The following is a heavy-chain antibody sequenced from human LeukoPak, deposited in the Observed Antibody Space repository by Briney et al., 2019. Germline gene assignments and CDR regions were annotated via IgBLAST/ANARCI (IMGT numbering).Heavy chain of an antibody. CDR2: SKHGGFT. Sequence: SETLSLTCAVHGGSFSGFYWTWMRQPPGKGLEWIGESKHGGFTSCHPSLKSRVTMSEDTSNNQFSLKLTSVTAADTAVYYCARGLGEGYPDYWGPGTPVTVSS. V-gene: IGHV4-34*01. CDR1: GGSFSGFY. D-gene: IGHD5-24*01. J-gene: IGHJ4*02. CDR3: ARGLGEGYPDY.